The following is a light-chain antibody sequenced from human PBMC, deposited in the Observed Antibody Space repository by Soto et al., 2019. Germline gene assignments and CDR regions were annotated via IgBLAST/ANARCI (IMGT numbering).Light chain of an antibody. J-gene: IGLJ2*01. Sequence: QSALTQPASVSGSPGQSITISCTGTSSAVGGYNYVSWYQQHPGKAPKLMIYDVSNRPSGVSNRFSGSKSGNPASLTISGLQAEDEADYYCSSYTSSSIVGFGGGTKLTVL. CDR2: DVS. V-gene: IGLV2-14*01. CDR1: SSAVGGYNY. CDR3: SSYTSSSIVG.